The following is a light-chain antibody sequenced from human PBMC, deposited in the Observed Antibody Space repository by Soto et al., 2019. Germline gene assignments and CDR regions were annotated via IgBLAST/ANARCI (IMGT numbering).Light chain of an antibody. CDR2: DDN. V-gene: IGLV1-40*01. J-gene: IGLJ1*01. CDR1: SSNIGAGYD. CDR3: QSFDSALLAYV. Sequence: QSVLTQPPSVSGAPGQRVTISCTGSSSNIGAGYDVHWYQHRPGTAPKLLIFDDNVRPSGVPDRFSASKSGTTASLAITGLQTEDEADYYCQSFDSALLAYVFGTGTKLTVL.